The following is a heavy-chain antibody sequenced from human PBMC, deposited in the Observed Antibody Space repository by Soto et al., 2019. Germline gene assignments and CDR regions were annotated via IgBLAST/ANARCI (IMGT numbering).Heavy chain of an antibody. D-gene: IGHD3-3*01. CDR2: INHSGSA. CDR3: ARGDDFWSGYPFDY. Sequence: WTWIRQPPGKGLEWIGEINHSGSAKYNPSLKSRVTISVDTSKNQVSLKLSSVTAEDSSVYYCARGDDFWSGYPFDYWGRGTLVTVSS. V-gene: IGHV4-34*01. J-gene: IGHJ4*02.